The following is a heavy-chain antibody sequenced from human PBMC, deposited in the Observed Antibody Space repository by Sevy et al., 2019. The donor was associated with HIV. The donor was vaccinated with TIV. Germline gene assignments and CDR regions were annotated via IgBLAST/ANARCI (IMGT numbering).Heavy chain of an antibody. CDR2: IKYDGSEI. CDR1: GFNINTYW. Sequence: GGSLRLSCAASGFNINTYWMYWVRQAPGKGLEWVANIKYDGSEIYYVDSVRGRFTISKDNARNLVYLQMNSLRAEDTALYYCVRAIVIEGSFWGQGTLVTVSS. CDR3: VRAIVIEGSF. D-gene: IGHD2-2*01. J-gene: IGHJ4*02. V-gene: IGHV3-7*01.